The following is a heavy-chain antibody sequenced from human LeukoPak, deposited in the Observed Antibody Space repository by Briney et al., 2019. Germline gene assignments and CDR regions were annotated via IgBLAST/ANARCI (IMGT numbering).Heavy chain of an antibody. V-gene: IGHV3-64D*09. Sequence: GGSLRLSCSGSGFTFSSYVMFWVRQAPGKGLEYVSAVSSIGGSTYYADSVKGRFTISRDNSKNTLYLQMISLRPEDTAVYYCVKEGNGAFDIWGQGTMVTVSS. CDR1: GFTFSSYV. J-gene: IGHJ3*02. CDR3: VKEGNGAFDI. CDR2: VSSIGGST. D-gene: IGHD2-8*01.